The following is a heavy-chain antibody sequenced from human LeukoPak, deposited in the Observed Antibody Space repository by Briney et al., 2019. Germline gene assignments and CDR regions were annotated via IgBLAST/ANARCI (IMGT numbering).Heavy chain of an antibody. J-gene: IGHJ3*02. CDR3: AREGGRYFDWLFAVGDAFDI. CDR1: GFTFRSYE. D-gene: IGHD3-9*01. V-gene: IGHV3-48*03. Sequence: PGGSLRLSCAASGFTFRSYEMNWVRQAPGKGLEWVSYISTTGSSIYYADSVKGRFTISRDNSKNTLYLQMNSLRAEDTAVYYCAREGGRYFDWLFAVGDAFDIWGQGTMVTVSS. CDR2: ISTTGSSI.